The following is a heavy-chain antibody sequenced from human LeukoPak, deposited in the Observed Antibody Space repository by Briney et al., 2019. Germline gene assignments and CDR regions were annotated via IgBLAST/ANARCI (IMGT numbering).Heavy chain of an antibody. Sequence: GGSLRLSCAASGFTFSRYWMSWVRQAPGKGLEWVANINQNGSEKYYVDSVKGRFIISRDNARSSVYLQMNSLRAEDTAVYWCVGTGMDCFDYWGQGTLVTVSS. CDR2: INQNGSEK. V-gene: IGHV3-7*01. D-gene: IGHD3/OR15-3a*01. CDR1: GFTFSRYW. J-gene: IGHJ4*02. CDR3: VGTGMDCFDY.